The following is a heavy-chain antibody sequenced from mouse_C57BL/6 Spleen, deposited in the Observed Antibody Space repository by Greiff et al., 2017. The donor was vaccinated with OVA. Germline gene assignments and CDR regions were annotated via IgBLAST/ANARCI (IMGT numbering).Heavy chain of an antibody. D-gene: IGHD1-1*01. CDR3: TRTYGSSDYFDY. J-gene: IGHJ2*01. CDR1: GYTFTDYE. V-gene: IGHV1-15*01. CDR2: IDPETGGT. Sequence: VQLQQSGAELVRPGASVTLSCKASGYTFTDYEMHWVKQTPVHGLEWIGAIDPETGGTAYNQKFKGKAILTADKSSSTAYMELRSLTSEDSAVYYCTRTYGSSDYFDYWGQGTTLTVSS.